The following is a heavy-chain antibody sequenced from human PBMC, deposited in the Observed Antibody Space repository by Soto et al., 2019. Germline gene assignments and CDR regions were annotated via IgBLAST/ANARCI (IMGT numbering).Heavy chain of an antibody. CDR2: IYSGGST. CDR3: ASRGQCSNRQCHPFDY. V-gene: IGHV3-53*01. J-gene: IGHJ4*02. CDR1: GFTVSSNY. D-gene: IGHD2-2*01. Sequence: GGSLRLSCAASGFTVSSNYMSWVRQAPGKGLEWVSVIYSGGSTYYADSVKGRFTISRDNSKNTLYLQMDSLRVEDTAVYYCASRGQCSNRQCHPFDYWGQGTQVTVSS.